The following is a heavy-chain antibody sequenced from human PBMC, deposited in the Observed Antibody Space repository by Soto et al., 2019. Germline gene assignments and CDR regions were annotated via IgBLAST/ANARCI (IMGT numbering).Heavy chain of an antibody. V-gene: IGHV5-51*01. D-gene: IGHD6-13*01. CDR3: ARQYGIAAAGRNGFHGMDV. CDR2: IYPGDSDT. J-gene: IGHJ6*02. Sequence: GESLKISCKGSGYSFTSYWIGWVRQMPGKGLEWMGIIYPGDSDTRYSPSFQGQVTISADKSISTAYLQWSSLKASDTAMYYCARQYGIAAAGRNGFHGMDVWGQGTTVTVSS. CDR1: GYSFTSYW.